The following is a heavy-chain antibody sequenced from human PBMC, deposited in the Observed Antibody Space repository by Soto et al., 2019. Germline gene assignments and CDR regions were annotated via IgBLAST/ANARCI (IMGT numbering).Heavy chain of an antibody. J-gene: IGHJ4*02. CDR3: ARASPLWFGEQDLHESGD. D-gene: IGHD3-10*01. V-gene: IGHV1-18*01. Sequence: ASVKVSCKASGYTFTSYGISWVRQAPGQGLEWMGWISAYNGNTNYAQKLQGRVTMTTDTSTSTAYMELRSLRSDDTAVYYCARASPLWFGEQDLHESGDWGQGTLVTVSS. CDR1: GYTFTSYG. CDR2: ISAYNGNT.